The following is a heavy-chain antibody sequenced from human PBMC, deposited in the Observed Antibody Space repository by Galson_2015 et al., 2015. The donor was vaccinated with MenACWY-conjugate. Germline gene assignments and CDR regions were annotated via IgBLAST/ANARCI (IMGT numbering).Heavy chain of an antibody. Sequence: SLRLSCAGSAFTFSNAYMSWVRQAPGKGLEWVGRIKSQTDGGKIDYAAPVKGRFTISRDDSKNTLYLQMNSLKIEDTAVYYCITHDPDSWGGLLFHFYMDVWGKGTTVTVSS. D-gene: IGHD2-21*01. CDR1: AFTFSNAY. J-gene: IGHJ6*03. V-gene: IGHV3-15*01. CDR3: ITHDPDSWGGLLFHFYMDV. CDR2: IKSQTDGGKI.